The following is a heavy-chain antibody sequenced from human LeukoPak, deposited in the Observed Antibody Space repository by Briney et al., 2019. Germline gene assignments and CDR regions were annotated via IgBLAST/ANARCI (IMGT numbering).Heavy chain of an antibody. J-gene: IGHJ4*02. V-gene: IGHV1-2*02. Sequence: GASVKVSCKASGYTFTDYYIHWVRQAPGQGLEWMGWINPNSGGTNYAQKFQGRVTMTRDTSISAAYMELSRLRSDDTAVYYCARDYYYGSGSSDYWGQGTLVTVSS. D-gene: IGHD3-10*01. CDR2: INPNSGGT. CDR3: ARDYYYGSGSSDY. CDR1: GYTFTDYY.